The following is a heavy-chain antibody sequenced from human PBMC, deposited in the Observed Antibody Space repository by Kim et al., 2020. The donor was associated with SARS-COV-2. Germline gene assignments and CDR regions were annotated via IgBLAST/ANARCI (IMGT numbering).Heavy chain of an antibody. D-gene: IGHD4-17*01. J-gene: IGHJ6*02. Sequence: GGSLRLSCAASGFTFSSYAMHWVRQAPGKGLEWVAVISYDGSNKYYADSVKGRFTISRDNSKNTLYLQMNSLRAEDTAVYYCARENRKDILGWSFTTTVYYYYGMDVWGQGTTVTVSS. CDR2: ISYDGSNK. CDR3: ARENRKDILGWSFTTTVYYYYGMDV. CDR1: GFTFSSYA. V-gene: IGHV3-30-3*01.